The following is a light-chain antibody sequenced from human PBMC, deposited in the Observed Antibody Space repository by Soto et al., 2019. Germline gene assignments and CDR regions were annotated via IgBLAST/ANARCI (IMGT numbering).Light chain of an antibody. CDR1: QSISSW. V-gene: IGKV1-5*01. Sequence: DIQMTQSPSTLSASVGDRVTITCRASQSISSWLAWYQQKPGKAPKLLIYDASSFESGVPSRFSGSGSGTEFTLTISSLQPDDFATYYCQQYNSYPWTFGQGTKVEIQ. CDR2: DAS. CDR3: QQYNSYPWT. J-gene: IGKJ1*01.